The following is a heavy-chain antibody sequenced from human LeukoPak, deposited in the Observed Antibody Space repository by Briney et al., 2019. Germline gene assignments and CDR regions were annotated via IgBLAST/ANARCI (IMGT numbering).Heavy chain of an antibody. CDR3: ARGHWGCDY. CDR1: GGSVSGYY. Sequence: PSETLSLTCTVSGGSVSGYYWSWIRQPPGNGLEWIGYSFHTGNTNYNPSLRSRVTISVDTSKNQFSLKLTSVTAADTAVHYCARGHWGCDYWGQGALVTVSS. CDR2: SFHTGNT. V-gene: IGHV4-59*02. J-gene: IGHJ4*02. D-gene: IGHD7-27*01.